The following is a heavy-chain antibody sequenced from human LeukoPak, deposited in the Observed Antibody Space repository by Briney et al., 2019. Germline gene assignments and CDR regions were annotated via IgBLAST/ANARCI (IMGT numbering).Heavy chain of an antibody. CDR2: IKNKADGATT. Sequence: PGGSLRLSCAASGFSFINAWMSWVRQAPGKGLEWVGRIKNKADGATTDYAAPVVGRFTISRDDSKNTLYLQMNSLRTDDTAVYYCTTNIVYAIGYCGQGTLVTVSS. CDR1: GFSFINAW. V-gene: IGHV3-15*01. D-gene: IGHD5/OR15-5a*01. CDR3: TTNIVYAIGY. J-gene: IGHJ4*02.